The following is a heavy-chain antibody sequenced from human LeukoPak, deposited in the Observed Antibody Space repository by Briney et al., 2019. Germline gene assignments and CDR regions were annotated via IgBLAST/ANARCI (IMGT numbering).Heavy chain of an antibody. CDR3: AKAAVYSNRWTPFDD. J-gene: IGHJ4*02. CDR2: IRYDGSDK. CDR1: GFTFSSYG. V-gene: IGHV3-30*02. Sequence: PGRSLRLSCAASGFTFSSYGMHWVRQAPGKGLEWVAFIRYDGSDKYYADSVKGRFTISRDNSKNTLYLLMNSLRPEDTAVYYCAKAAVYSNRWTPFDDWGQGTLVTVSS. D-gene: IGHD2/OR15-2a*01.